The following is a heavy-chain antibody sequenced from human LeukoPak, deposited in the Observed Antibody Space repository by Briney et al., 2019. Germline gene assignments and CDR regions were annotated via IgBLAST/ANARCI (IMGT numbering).Heavy chain of an antibody. CDR2: INHSGST. D-gene: IGHD3-22*01. Sequence: PSETLSLTCAVYGGSFSGYYWSWSRQPPGKGLEWIGEINHSGSTNYNPPLKSRVTISVDTSKNQFSLKLSSVTAADTAVYYCARGSLLYYYDSSGYSDYWGQGTLVTVSS. V-gene: IGHV4-34*01. CDR1: GGSFSGYY. J-gene: IGHJ4*02. CDR3: ARGSLLYYYDSSGYSDY.